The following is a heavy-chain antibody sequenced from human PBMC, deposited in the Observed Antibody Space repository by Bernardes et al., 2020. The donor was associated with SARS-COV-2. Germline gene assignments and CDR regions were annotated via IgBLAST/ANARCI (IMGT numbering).Heavy chain of an antibody. D-gene: IGHD6-13*01. CDR1: GFTFSNYH. CDR3: ARDGSWSFDY. CDR2: ITQDGSER. V-gene: IGHV3-7*01. J-gene: IGHJ4*02. Sequence: GGSLRLCCAASGFTFSNYHMRWARQAPGKGLEWVATITQDGSERYYVDSVKGRFTISRDNAKNSLYLQLNSLRAEDTAVYYCARDGSWSFDYWGQGTLVTVSS.